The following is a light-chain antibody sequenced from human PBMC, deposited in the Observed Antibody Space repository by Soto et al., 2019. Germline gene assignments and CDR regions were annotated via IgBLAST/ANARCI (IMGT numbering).Light chain of an antibody. CDR3: QQYGSSVLT. V-gene: IGKV3-20*01. Sequence: EIVLTQSPGTLSLSPGERATLSCRPSQSVSSRYLAWYQQKPGQAPRLLIYGASSRATGIPDRFSGSGSGTDFTLSISRLEPEDFAVYYCQQYGSSVLTFGGGTKVDIK. J-gene: IGKJ4*01. CDR2: GAS. CDR1: QSVSSRY.